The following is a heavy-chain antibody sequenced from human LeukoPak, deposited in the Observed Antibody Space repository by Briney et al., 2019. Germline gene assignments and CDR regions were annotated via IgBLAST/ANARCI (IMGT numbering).Heavy chain of an antibody. CDR1: GYTLTSFS. CDR2: ISAYNGYK. CDR3: VRGDCSGVSCYLPEYFRH. V-gene: IGHV1-18*01. J-gene: IGHJ1*01. D-gene: IGHD2-15*01. Sequence: GASVKVSCKASGYTLTSFSISWVRQAPGRGLEWMGWISAYNGYKDYAQKLQGRVTMTTDTSTNTAYMELRSLRSDDTAVYYCVRGDCSGVSCYLPEYFRHWGQGTLVTVSS.